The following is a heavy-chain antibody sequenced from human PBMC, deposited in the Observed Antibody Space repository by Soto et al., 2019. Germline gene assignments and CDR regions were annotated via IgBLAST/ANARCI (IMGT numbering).Heavy chain of an antibody. CDR2: IYYNGNS. V-gene: IGHV4-59*01. Sequence: QVQLQESGPGLVKPSETLSLTCTVSGGSISSDYWSWIRQPPGKGLEWIGYIYYNGNSNYNPSLESRGPISVDTSKNQFSLELSSVTAADTAVYYCAGALSSWDGLHFDLWGRGTLVTVSS. CDR1: GGSISSDY. CDR3: AGALSSWDGLHFDL. D-gene: IGHD6-13*01. J-gene: IGHJ2*01.